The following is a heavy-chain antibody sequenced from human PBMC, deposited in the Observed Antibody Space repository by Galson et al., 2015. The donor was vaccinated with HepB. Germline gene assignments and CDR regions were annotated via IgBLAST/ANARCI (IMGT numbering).Heavy chain of an antibody. V-gene: IGHV1-69*13. CDR3: ARESGETGVTIFLD. CDR2: IVPITDTT. D-gene: IGHD3-3*02. CDR1: GGIFSSYA. J-gene: IGHJ1*01. Sequence: SVKVSCKASGGIFSSYAFSWVRQAPGEGLEWMGGIVPITDTTTYAHKLQGRVTITADDSATTVFLELTRLRSDDTAVYYGARESGETGVTIFLDWGQGTRVTVSS.